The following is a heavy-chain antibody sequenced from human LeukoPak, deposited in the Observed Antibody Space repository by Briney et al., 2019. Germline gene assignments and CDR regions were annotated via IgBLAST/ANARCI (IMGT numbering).Heavy chain of an antibody. CDR3: ARDGDYYGSGSYYNRRHYFDY. Sequence: GGSLRLSCAASGFIFSSYGMHWVRQAPGKGLEWVAVIWYDGSNKYYADSVKGRFTISRDNSKNTLYLQTNSLRAEDTAVYYCARDGDYYGSGSYYNRRHYFDYWGQGTPVTVSS. D-gene: IGHD3-10*01. CDR1: GFIFSSYG. J-gene: IGHJ4*02. V-gene: IGHV3-33*01. CDR2: IWYDGSNK.